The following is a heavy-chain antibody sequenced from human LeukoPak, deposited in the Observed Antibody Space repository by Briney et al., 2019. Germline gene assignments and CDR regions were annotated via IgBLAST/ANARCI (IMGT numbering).Heavy chain of an antibody. CDR3: ARGQEQFSSPWQWGPRRKNFYYYGMDV. D-gene: IGHD6-19*01. CDR2: ISSDGNT. Sequence: GGSLRLSCAASGFTVSSSSMNWVRLGPGKGLEWVSVISSDGNTYYADSVKGRFTIPRDNSRNTLSLQMHGLRADDTAVYYCARGQEQFSSPWQWGPRRKNFYYYGMDVWGQGTTVTVS. J-gene: IGHJ6*02. CDR1: GFTVSSSS. V-gene: IGHV3-66*01.